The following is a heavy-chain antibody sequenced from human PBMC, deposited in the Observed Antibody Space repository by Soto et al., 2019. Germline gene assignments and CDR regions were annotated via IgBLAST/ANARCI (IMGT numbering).Heavy chain of an antibody. CDR2: IYSGGST. CDR3: ASCYYGSGSYYYYYSMDV. J-gene: IGHJ6*03. Sequence: EVQLVESGGGLVQPGGSLRLSCADSVFTVSGNYMSWVRQAPGKGLEWVSVIYSGGSTYYADSVKGRFTISRDNSKNTLYLQMNSLRAEDTAVYYCASCYYGSGSYYYYYSMDVWGKGTTVTVSS. V-gene: IGHV3-66*01. CDR1: VFTVSGNY. D-gene: IGHD3-10*01.